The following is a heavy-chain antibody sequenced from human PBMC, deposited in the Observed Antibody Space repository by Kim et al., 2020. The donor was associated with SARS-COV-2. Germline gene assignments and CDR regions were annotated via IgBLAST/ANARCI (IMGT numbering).Heavy chain of an antibody. Sequence: SETLSLTCTVSGGSISSYYWSWIRQPPGKGLEWIGYIYYSGSTNYNPSLKSRVTMSVDTSKNQFSLNLSSVTAADTAVYYCARDRGADYSNEFDYWGQGTLVTVSS. V-gene: IGHV4-59*01. J-gene: IGHJ4*02. D-gene: IGHD4-4*01. CDR3: ARDRGADYSNEFDY. CDR1: GGSISSYY. CDR2: IYYSGST.